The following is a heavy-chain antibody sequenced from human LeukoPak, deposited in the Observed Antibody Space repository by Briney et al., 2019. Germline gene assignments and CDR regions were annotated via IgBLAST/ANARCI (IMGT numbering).Heavy chain of an antibody. CDR2: TNSDGSST. Sequence: GGSLRLSCAASGFTFSSYWMHWVRQAPGKGLVWVSRTNSDGSSTSYADSVKGRFTISRDNAKNTLYLQMNSLRAEDTAVYYCARVGDSSSSSDFDYWGQGTLVTVSS. CDR1: GFTFSSYW. J-gene: IGHJ4*02. V-gene: IGHV3-74*01. D-gene: IGHD6-6*01. CDR3: ARVGDSSSSSDFDY.